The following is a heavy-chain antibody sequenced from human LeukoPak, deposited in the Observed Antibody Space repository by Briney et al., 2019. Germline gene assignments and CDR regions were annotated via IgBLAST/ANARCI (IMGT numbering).Heavy chain of an antibody. CDR2: IIPIFGTA. CDR1: GGTFSSYA. D-gene: IGHD3-9*01. J-gene: IGHJ4*02. CDR3: ARLSRGDILTGYANDDY. Sequence: SVKVSCTASGGTFSSYAISWVRQAPGQGLEWMGGIIPIFGTANYAQKFQGRVTITADESTSTAYMELSSLRSEDTAVYYCARLSRGDILTGYANDDYWGQGTLVTVSS. V-gene: IGHV1-69*13.